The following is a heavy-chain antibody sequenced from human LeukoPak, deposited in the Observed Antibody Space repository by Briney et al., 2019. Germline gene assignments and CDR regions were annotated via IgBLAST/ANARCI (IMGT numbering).Heavy chain of an antibody. CDR3: ARYEAGAFDI. Sequence: PSETLSLTCAVYGGSFSGYYWSWIRQPPGKGLEWIGEINHSGSTNYNPSLKSRVTISVDTSKNQFSLKLSSVTAADTAVYYCARYEAGAFDIWGQGTMVTVSS. J-gene: IGHJ3*02. V-gene: IGHV4-34*01. CDR1: GGSFSGYY. CDR2: INHSGST. D-gene: IGHD3-3*01.